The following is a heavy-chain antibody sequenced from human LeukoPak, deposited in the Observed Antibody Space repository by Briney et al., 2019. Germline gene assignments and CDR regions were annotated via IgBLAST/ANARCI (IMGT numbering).Heavy chain of an antibody. CDR3: ARDSSGYYGEGRFDY. V-gene: IGHV1-2*04. J-gene: IGHJ4*02. D-gene: IGHD3-22*01. Sequence: ASVKVSCRASGYTFTSYGISWVRQAPGQGLEWMGWINPNSGGTNYAQKFQGWVTMTRNTSISTAYMELSRLRSDDTAVYYCARDSSGYYGEGRFDYWGQGTLVTVSS. CDR2: INPNSGGT. CDR1: GYTFTSYG.